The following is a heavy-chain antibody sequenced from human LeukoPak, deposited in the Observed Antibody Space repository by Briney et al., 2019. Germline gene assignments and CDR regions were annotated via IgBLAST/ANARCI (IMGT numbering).Heavy chain of an antibody. CDR2: IKYDGNEE. CDR1: GFTFSSYW. J-gene: IGHJ4*02. D-gene: IGHD1-1*01. CDR3: KSGGAAPGSFDY. V-gene: IGHV3-7*01. Sequence: TGGSLRLSCAASGFTFSSYWMSWMRQAPGKGLEWVANIKYDGNEEYYVDSVKGRFTISRDNAKNSLYLQLNSLRVKDTAVYYCKSGGAAPGSFDYWGQGTLVTVSP.